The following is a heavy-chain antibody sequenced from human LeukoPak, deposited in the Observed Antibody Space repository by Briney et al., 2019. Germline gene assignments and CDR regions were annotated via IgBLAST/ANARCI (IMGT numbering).Heavy chain of an antibody. CDR3: ARALSHCLDY. D-gene: IGHD3-16*01. J-gene: IGHJ4*02. CDR2: IKHDGSEK. CDR1: GFNFSNYW. Sequence: GGSLGLSCVVSGFNFSNYWMNWVRQAPGKGREWVTNIKHDGSEKYYVDSVKGRFSISRDNAKKSLYLQMNSLRAEDTAVYYCARALSHCLDYWGQGTLVTVSS. V-gene: IGHV3-7*01.